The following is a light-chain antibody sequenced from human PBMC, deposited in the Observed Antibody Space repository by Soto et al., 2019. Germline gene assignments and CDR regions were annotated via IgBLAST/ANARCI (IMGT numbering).Light chain of an antibody. CDR2: AAS. CDR1: QNIDIY. J-gene: IGKJ1*01. V-gene: IGKV1-6*01. CDR3: LQNNYYPRT. Sequence: IQMTQSPASLSASVGDTVTLTCRASQNIDIYLNWYQQKAGTAPNLLIFAASSLKTGVPSRFSASGSHTDFTLTISGLQPEDFATYYCLQNNYYPRTFGQGTKVDIK.